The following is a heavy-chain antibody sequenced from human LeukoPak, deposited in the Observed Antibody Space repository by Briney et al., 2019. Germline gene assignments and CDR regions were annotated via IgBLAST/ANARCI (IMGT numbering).Heavy chain of an antibody. Sequence: QASQTLSLTCTVSGGSISSGDYYWSWIRQPPGKGLEWIGYMYYSGSTYYNPSLKSRVTISVDTSKNQFSLRLSSVIAADTAVYYCVRRMVGAIRPFDYWGQGTLVTVSS. CDR2: MYYSGST. CDR1: GGSISSGDYY. J-gene: IGHJ4*02. CDR3: VRRMVGAIRPFDY. D-gene: IGHD1-26*01. V-gene: IGHV4-30-4*01.